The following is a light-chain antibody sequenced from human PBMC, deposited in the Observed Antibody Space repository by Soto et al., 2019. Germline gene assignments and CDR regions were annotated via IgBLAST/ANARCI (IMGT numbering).Light chain of an antibody. V-gene: IGLV2-14*01. CDR3: NSYTTSGTLYV. Sequence: QSALIQPASVSGSPGQSITISCTGTSSDVGGYNYVSWYQQHPGKAPKLILYEFTNRPSGVSNRFSGSKSGNAASLTISGLQAEDEADYYCNSYTTSGTLYVFGTGTKLPS. CDR2: EFT. CDR1: SSDVGGYNY. J-gene: IGLJ1*01.